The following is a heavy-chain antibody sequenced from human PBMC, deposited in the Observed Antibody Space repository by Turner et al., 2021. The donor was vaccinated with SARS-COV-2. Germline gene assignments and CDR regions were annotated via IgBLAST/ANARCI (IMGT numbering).Heavy chain of an antibody. CDR2: IYYSGST. CDR1: GGSSSSYY. V-gene: IGHV4-59*01. J-gene: IGHJ4*02. CDR3: ARDPGEGSFDY. D-gene: IGHD3-16*01. Sequence: QVQLQESGPGLVKPSETLSLTCTVSGGSSSSYYWSWIRQPPGKGLEWIGYIYYSGSTNYNPSLKSRVTISVDTSKNQFSLKLSSVTAADTAVYYCARDPGEGSFDYWGQGTLVTVSS.